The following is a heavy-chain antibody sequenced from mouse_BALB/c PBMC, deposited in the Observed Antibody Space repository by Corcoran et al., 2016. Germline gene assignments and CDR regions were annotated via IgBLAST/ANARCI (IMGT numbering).Heavy chain of an antibody. CDR2: INTYTGEP. D-gene: IGHD1-1*01. V-gene: IGHV9-1*02. Sequence: QIQLVQSGPELKKHGETVKISCKTSGYTFTNYGMNWVKQAPGKGLKWMGWINTYTGEPTYADDFKGRFVFSLETSASTAYLQINNLKNEDMATYFCARVGITTVVDFDYWGQGTTLTVSS. CDR1: GYTFTNYG. CDR3: ARVGITTVVDFDY. J-gene: IGHJ2*01.